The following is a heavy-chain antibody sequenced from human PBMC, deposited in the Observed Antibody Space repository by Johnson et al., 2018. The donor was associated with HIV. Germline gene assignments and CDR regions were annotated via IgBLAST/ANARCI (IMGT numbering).Heavy chain of an antibody. Sequence: QVQLVESGGGLVQPGGSLRLSCAASGFTFSSYAMSWVRQAPGKGLEWVAVISYDGSNKYYADSVKGRFTISRDNSKNTLYLQMNSLRAEDTAVYYCARAVARGQWLANGYIWGQGTMVTVSS. V-gene: IGHV3-30*14. CDR2: ISYDGSNK. J-gene: IGHJ3*02. CDR1: GFTFSSYA. D-gene: IGHD6-19*01. CDR3: ARAVARGQWLANGYI.